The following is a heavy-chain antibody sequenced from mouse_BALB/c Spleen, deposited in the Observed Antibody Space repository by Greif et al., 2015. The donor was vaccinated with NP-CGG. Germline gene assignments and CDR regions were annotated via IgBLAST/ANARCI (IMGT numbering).Heavy chain of an antibody. D-gene: IGHD2-14*01. Sequence: VQLQQSGAELMKPGASVKISCKATGYTFSSYWIEWVKQRPGHGLEWIGEILPGSGSTNYNEKFKGKATFTADTSSNTAYMQLSSLTSEDSAVYYCAAYYRYERGKYYYAMDYWGQGTSVTVSS. V-gene: IGHV1-9*01. CDR1: GYTFSSYW. CDR2: ILPGSGST. J-gene: IGHJ4*01. CDR3: AAYYRYERGKYYYAMDY.